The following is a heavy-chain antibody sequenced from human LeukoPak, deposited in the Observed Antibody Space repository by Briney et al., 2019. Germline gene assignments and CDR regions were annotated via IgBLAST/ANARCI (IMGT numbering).Heavy chain of an antibody. D-gene: IGHD1-14*01. CDR1: GGSISSYY. J-gene: IGHJ6*02. CDR3: ARTRYEPYYYYGMDV. Sequence: PSETLSLTCTVSGGSISSYYWSWIRQPAGKGLGWIGRIYTSGSTNYNPSLKSRVTMSVDTSKNQFSLKLSSVTAADTAVYYCARTRYEPYYYYGMDVWGQGTTVTVSS. V-gene: IGHV4-4*07. CDR2: IYTSGST.